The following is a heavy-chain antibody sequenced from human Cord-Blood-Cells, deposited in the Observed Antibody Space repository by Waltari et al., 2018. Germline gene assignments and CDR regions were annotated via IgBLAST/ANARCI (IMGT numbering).Heavy chain of an antibody. Sequence: EVQLVESGGGLVQPGGSLRLSCAASGFTFSSYEMNWVRQAPGKGLEWVSYISSSGSTIYYADSVKGRFTISRDNAKNSLYLQMNSLRAEDTAVYYCARVDEGSSPFDYWGQGTLVTVSS. V-gene: IGHV3-48*03. J-gene: IGHJ4*02. CDR2: ISSSGSTI. CDR3: ARVDEGSSPFDY. D-gene: IGHD6-13*01. CDR1: GFTFSSYE.